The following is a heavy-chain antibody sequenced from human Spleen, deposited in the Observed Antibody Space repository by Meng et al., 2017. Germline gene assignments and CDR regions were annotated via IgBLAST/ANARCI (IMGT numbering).Heavy chain of an antibody. CDR2: IDAGGGAT. CDR1: GLIFNTYG. V-gene: IGHV3-23*01. Sequence: EVQLLESGGGLVQPGGSLRLSCVVSGLIFNTYGMNWVRQAPGKGLEWVSTIDAGGGATYYADSMKGRFTISRDNSKNTLYLQMSSLRVEDTAIYYCVPRTTFYDFWGQGTLVT. CDR3: VPRTTFYDF. D-gene: IGHD2/OR15-2a*01. J-gene: IGHJ4*02.